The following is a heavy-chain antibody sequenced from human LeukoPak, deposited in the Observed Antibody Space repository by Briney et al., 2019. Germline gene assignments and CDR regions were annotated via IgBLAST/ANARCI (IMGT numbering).Heavy chain of an antibody. V-gene: IGHV3-11*04. Sequence: KPGGSLRLSCTASGFTFSGYYMSWIRQASGKGLEWVAYISSSFNTIYYADSVKGQFTISRDNAKNSLYLQMNSLRAEDTAVYYCARVMGVPVVGYFDYWGQGTLVTVSS. CDR1: GFTFSGYY. J-gene: IGHJ4*02. D-gene: IGHD1-26*01. CDR3: ARVMGVPVVGYFDY. CDR2: ISSSFNTI.